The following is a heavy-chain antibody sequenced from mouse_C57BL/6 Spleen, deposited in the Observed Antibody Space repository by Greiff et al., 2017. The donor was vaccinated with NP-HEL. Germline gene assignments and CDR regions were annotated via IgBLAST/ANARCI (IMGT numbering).Heavy chain of an antibody. CDR2: IYPGDGDT. D-gene: IGHD4-1*01. CDR3: ARELTGSAY. J-gene: IGHJ3*01. V-gene: IGHV1-82*01. Sequence: QVQLQQSGPELVKPGASVKISCKASGYAFSSSWMNWVKQRPGKGLEWIGRIYPGDGDTNYNGKFKGKATLTADKSSSTAYMQRSSLTSEDSAVYFCARELTGSAYWGQGTLVTVSA. CDR1: GYAFSSSW.